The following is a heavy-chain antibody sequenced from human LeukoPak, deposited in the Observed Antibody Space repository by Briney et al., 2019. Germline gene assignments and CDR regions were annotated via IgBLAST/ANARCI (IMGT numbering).Heavy chain of an antibody. CDR3: ARAATVTSPLYYYYGMDV. D-gene: IGHD4-17*01. CDR2: IYYSGST. CDR1: GGSISSYY. Sequence: PSETLSLTCTVSGGSISSYYWSWIRQPPGKGLEWIGYIYYSGSTNYNPSLKSRVTISVDTSKNQFSLKLSSVTAADMAVYYCARAATVTSPLYYYYGMDVWGQGTTVTVSS. J-gene: IGHJ6*02. V-gene: IGHV4-59*01.